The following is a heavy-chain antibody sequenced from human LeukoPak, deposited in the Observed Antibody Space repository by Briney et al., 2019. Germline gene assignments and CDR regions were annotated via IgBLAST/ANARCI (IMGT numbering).Heavy chain of an antibody. CDR2: ISGSGGST. D-gene: IGHD3-9*01. J-gene: IGHJ4*02. CDR1: GFTFSSYA. V-gene: IGHV3-23*01. Sequence: GGSLRLSCAASGFTFSSYAMSWVRQAPGKGLEWVSAISGSGGSTYYADSVKGWFTISRDNSKNTLYLQMNSLRAEDTAVYYCAKAPSGYDILTGYSHWGQGTLVTVSS. CDR3: AKAPSGYDILTGYSH.